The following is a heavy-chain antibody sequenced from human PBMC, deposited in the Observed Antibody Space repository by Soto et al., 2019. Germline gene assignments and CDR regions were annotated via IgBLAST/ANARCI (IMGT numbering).Heavy chain of an antibody. V-gene: IGHV3-33*01. CDR2: IWYDGSNK. CDR3: ARDRWQQLGRNWFDP. Sequence: QVQLVESGGGVVQPGRSLRLSCAASGFTFSSYGMHWVRQAPGKGLEWVAVIWYDGSNKYYADSVKGRFTISRDNSKNKLYQQMNSLRAEDTAVYYCARDRWQQLGRNWFDPWGQGTLVTVSS. CDR1: GFTFSSYG. D-gene: IGHD6-13*01. J-gene: IGHJ5*02.